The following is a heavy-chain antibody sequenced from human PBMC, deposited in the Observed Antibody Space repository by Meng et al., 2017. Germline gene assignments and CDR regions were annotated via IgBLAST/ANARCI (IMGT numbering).Heavy chain of an antibody. CDR2: IIPIFGTA. CDR1: GGTFSSYA. Sequence: SVKVSCKASGGTFSSYAISWVRQAPGQGLEWMGGIIPIFGTANYAQKFQGRVTITADESTSTAYMELSSLRSEDTAVYYCARVGMDFWSGPNDYWGQGTPVTVSS. J-gene: IGHJ4*02. CDR3: ARVGMDFWSGPNDY. D-gene: IGHD3-3*01. V-gene: IGHV1-69*13.